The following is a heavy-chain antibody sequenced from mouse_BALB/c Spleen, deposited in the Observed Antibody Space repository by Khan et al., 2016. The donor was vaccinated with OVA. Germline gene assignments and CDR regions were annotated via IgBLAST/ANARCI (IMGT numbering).Heavy chain of an antibody. CDR1: GFAFNSYD. CDR2: ISSTGTYT. V-gene: IGHV5-9*02. J-gene: IGHJ3*01. D-gene: IGHD2-14*01. Sequence: EVKLEESGGGLVKPGGSLKLSCEVSGFAFNSYDMSWVRQTPEKRLEWVATISSTGTYTYYPDSVKGRFTISRDTARNTLYLQMSSLRSEDTALYYCKRPSFLGKPWVTYWGQGTLGNFS. CDR3: KRPSFLGKPWVTY.